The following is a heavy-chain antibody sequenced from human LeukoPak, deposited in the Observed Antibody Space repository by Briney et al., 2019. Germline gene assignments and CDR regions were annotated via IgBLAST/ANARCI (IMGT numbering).Heavy chain of an antibody. D-gene: IGHD2-2*01. Sequence: ETLSLTCTVSGGSISSYYWSWIRQAPGKGLEWVSSISSTSSYIYYADSVKGRFTISRDKDKNSVYLQMTSLRAEDTAVYYCARESGSRSYYYYMDVWGKGTTVTVSS. CDR1: GGSISSYY. CDR2: ISSTSSYI. V-gene: IGHV3-21*01. CDR3: ARESGSRSYYYYMDV. J-gene: IGHJ6*03.